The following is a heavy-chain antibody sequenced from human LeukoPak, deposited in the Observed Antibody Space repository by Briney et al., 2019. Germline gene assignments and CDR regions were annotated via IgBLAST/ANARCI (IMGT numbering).Heavy chain of an antibody. CDR1: GFTFSSYA. CDR3: ASNADGYNPPTRKKTGFGAFDI. CDR2: ISGSGGST. D-gene: IGHD5-24*01. J-gene: IGHJ3*02. V-gene: IGHV3-23*01. Sequence: PGGSLRLSCAASGFTFSSYAMSWVRQAPGKGLEWVSAISGSGGSTYYADSVKGRFTISRDNSKNTLYLQMNSLRAEDTAVYYCASNADGYNPPTRKKTGFGAFDIWGQGTMVTVSS.